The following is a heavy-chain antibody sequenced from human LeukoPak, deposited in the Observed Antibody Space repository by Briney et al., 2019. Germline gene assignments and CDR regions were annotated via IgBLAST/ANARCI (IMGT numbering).Heavy chain of an antibody. D-gene: IGHD6-13*01. Sequence: GGSLRLSYAASGFTFSSYGMHWVRQAPGKGLEWVAVISYDGSNKYYADSVKGRFTISRDNSKNTLYLQMNSLRAEDTAVYYCAKGPQTGYSNWGQGTMVTVSS. V-gene: IGHV3-30*18. CDR2: ISYDGSNK. CDR1: GFTFSSYG. J-gene: IGHJ3*01. CDR3: AKGPQTGYSN.